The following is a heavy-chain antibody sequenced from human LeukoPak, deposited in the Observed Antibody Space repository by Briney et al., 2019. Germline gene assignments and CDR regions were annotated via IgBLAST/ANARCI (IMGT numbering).Heavy chain of an antibody. CDR1: GYTFTIYY. D-gene: IGHD3-3*01. V-gene: IGHV1-46*01. Sequence: ASVKVSCKASGYTFTIYYMHWVRQAPGQGLEGMGIINPSGGSTSYAQKFQGRVTMTRDTSTSTVYMELSSLRSEDTAVYYCAREGGPLYYDFWSGYSGSNFDYWGQGTLVTVSS. J-gene: IGHJ4*02. CDR2: INPSGGST. CDR3: AREGGPLYYDFWSGYSGSNFDY.